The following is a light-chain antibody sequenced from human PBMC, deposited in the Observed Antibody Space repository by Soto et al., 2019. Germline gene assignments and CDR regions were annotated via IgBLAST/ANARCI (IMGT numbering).Light chain of an antibody. CDR1: SSNIGAGYD. J-gene: IGLJ1*01. V-gene: IGLV1-40*01. CDR3: QSYDSSLSGSYV. Sequence: QSVLTQPPSVSGAPGQRVIISCTGSSSNIGAGYDVHWYQQLPGTAPRLLIYDNNNRPSGVPARFSVSKSDTSAFLAITGLQPEDEADYCCQSYDSSLSGSYVFGTGTKVTVL. CDR2: DNN.